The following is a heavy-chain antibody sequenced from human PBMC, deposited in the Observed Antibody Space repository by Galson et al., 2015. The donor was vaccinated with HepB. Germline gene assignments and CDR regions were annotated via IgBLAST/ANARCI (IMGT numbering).Heavy chain of an antibody. CDR1: GFTFSSYD. D-gene: IGHD4-17*01. Sequence: SLRLSCAASGFTFSSYDMHWVRQAPGKGLEWVAVIWYDGSNKYYADSVKGRFTISRDNSKNTLYLQMNSLRAEDTAVYYCAREDDYGDYASWYFDLWGRGTLVTVSS. V-gene: IGHV3-33*08. CDR2: IWYDGSNK. J-gene: IGHJ2*01. CDR3: AREDDYGDYASWYFDL.